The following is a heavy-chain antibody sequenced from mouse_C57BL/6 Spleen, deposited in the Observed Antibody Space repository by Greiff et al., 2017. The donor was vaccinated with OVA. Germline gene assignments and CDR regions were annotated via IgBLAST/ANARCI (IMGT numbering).Heavy chain of an antibody. D-gene: IGHD1-1*01. Sequence: VQLQQSGPELVKPGASVKIPCKASGYTFTDYNMDWVKQSHGKSLEWIGDINPNNGGTIYNQKFKGKATLTVDKSSSTAYMELRSLTSEDTAVYYCARGGFYYGSSYGYAMDYWGQGTSVTVSS. CDR2: INPNNGGT. CDR3: ARGGFYYGSSYGYAMDY. V-gene: IGHV1-18*01. J-gene: IGHJ4*01. CDR1: GYTFTDYN.